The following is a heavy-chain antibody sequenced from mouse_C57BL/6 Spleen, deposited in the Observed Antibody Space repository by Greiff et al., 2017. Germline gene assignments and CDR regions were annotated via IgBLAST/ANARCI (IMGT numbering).Heavy chain of an antibody. CDR2: IYPGSGNT. V-gene: IGHV1-76*01. CDR3: ARSEDGYYDYYAMDY. CDR1: GYTFTDYY. D-gene: IGHD2-3*01. J-gene: IGHJ4*01. Sequence: VQLQQSGAELVRPGASVKLSCKASGYTFTDYYINWVKQRPGQGLVWIARIYPGSGNTYYNEKFKGKATLTAEKSSSTAYMQLSSLTSEDSAVYFCARSEDGYYDYYAMDYWGQGTSVTVSS.